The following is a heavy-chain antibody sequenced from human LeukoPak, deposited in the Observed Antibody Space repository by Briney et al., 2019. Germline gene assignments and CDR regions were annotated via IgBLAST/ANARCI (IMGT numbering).Heavy chain of an antibody. CDR3: AKHLRQRGFCSSTSCTP. Sequence: GGSLRLSCAASGFTFSSYAMSWVRQAPGKGLEWVSAISGSGGSTYYADSVKGRFTISRDNSKNTLYLQMNSLRAEDTAVYYCAKHLRQRGFCSSTSCTPWGQGTLVTVSS. D-gene: IGHD2-2*01. V-gene: IGHV3-23*01. CDR2: ISGSGGST. J-gene: IGHJ5*02. CDR1: GFTFSSYA.